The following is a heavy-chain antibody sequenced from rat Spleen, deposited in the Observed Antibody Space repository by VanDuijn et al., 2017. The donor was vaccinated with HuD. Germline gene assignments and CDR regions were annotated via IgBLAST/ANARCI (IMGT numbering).Heavy chain of an antibody. CDR2: ISAGGDST. CDR1: GFTFSDCY. Sequence: EVQLVESGGGLVQPGRSLKLSCAASGFTFSDCYMAWVRQAPTKGLEWVAYISAGGDSTYCRDSVKGRFTISRDNAKSTLYLQMNSLRSEDTATYYCARQGGYNSYFDYWGQGVMVTVSS. CDR3: ARQGGYNSYFDY. D-gene: IGHD1-4*01. J-gene: IGHJ2*01. V-gene: IGHV5-25*01.